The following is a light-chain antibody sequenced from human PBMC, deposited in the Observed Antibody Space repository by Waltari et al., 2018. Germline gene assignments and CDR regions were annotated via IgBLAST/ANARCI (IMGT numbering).Light chain of an antibody. CDR3: QSYDNALRGSVL. CDR1: SSDTGSFG. CDR2: DNT. V-gene: IGLV1-40*01. J-gene: IGLJ2*01. Sequence: LTQPPSVSGAPGQRVPISCTGSSSDTGSFGVNWCQHRPGSVPRLLIYDNTHRPSAAPDRFTASKSATSASLDIAGLQPDDEADYYCQSYDNALRGSVLIGGGTRLTVL.